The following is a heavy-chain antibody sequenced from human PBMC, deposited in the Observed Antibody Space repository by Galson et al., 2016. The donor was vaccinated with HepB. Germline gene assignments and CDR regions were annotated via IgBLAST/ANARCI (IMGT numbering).Heavy chain of an antibody. CDR2: ISHDGSNK. V-gene: IGHV3-30*18. J-gene: IGHJ4*02. CDR1: GFTLSSYG. CDR3: AKHGNYDILTGYSPLDY. D-gene: IGHD3-9*01. Sequence: SLRLSCAASGFTLSSYGMHWVRQAPGKGLEWVAVISHDGSNKYYADSVKGRFAISRDNSKNTLYLQMNSLRAEDTAVYYRAKHGNYDILTGYSPLDYWGQGTLVTVSS.